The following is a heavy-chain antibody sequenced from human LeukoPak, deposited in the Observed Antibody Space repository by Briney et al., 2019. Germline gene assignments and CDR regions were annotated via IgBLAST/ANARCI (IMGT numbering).Heavy chain of an antibody. D-gene: IGHD6-19*01. CDR2: MNPNSGNT. V-gene: IGHV1-8*01. J-gene: IGHJ4*02. Sequence: GASVKVSCKASGYTFTSYDINWVRQATGQGLEWMGWMNPNSGNTGYAQKFQGRITMTRNTSISTAYMELSSLRSEDTAVYYCARGLLEIEVAGIWGQGTLVTVSS. CDR3: ARGLLEIEVAGI. CDR1: GYTFTSYD.